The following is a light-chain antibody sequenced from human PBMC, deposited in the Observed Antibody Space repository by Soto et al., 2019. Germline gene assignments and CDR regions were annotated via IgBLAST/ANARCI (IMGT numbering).Light chain of an antibody. Sequence: DIQLTQSPSFLSASVGDRVTITCRASQGLNSYFAWYQQKPGKAPKLLLYATSTLQSVFPSRFSVSGSGAEFTLTITSLQPEDIATYYCQQLNSYPVTFGGGTKVEIK. CDR1: QGLNSY. CDR2: ATS. CDR3: QQLNSYPVT. J-gene: IGKJ4*01. V-gene: IGKV1-9*01.